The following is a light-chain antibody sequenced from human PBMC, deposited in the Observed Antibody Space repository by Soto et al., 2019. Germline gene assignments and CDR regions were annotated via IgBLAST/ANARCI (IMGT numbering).Light chain of an antibody. V-gene: IGKV3-20*01. Sequence: ETVLTPYPGTLSLSPGERATIACRASQSVTNSYLAWFQQKPGQAPRLLIFGALSRATGIPDRFSGSGSGTDFTLTISRLEPEDFAVYYCQQYATSPWTFGQGTKVEVK. J-gene: IGKJ1*01. CDR3: QQYATSPWT. CDR1: QSVTNSY. CDR2: GAL.